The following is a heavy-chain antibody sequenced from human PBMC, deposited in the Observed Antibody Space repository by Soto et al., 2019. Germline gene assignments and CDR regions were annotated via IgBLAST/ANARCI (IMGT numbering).Heavy chain of an antibody. CDR2: IYYSGST. Sequence: SETLSLTCAVSGGSISSSSYYWGWIRQPPGKGLEWIGSIYYSGSTYYNPSLKSRVTISVDTSKTQFSLKLSSVTAADTAVYYCASMRLSIAVAVPGNWFDPWGQGTLVTVSS. CDR1: GGSISSSSYY. J-gene: IGHJ5*02. V-gene: IGHV4-39*01. CDR3: ASMRLSIAVAVPGNWFDP. D-gene: IGHD6-19*01.